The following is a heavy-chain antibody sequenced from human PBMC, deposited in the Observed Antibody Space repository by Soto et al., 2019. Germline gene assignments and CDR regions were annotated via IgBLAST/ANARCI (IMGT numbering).Heavy chain of an antibody. D-gene: IGHD3-22*01. Sequence: GGSLRLSCAASGFTFSNAWMNWVRQAPGKGLEWVGRIKSKTDGGTTDYAAPVKGRFTISRDDSKNTLYLQMNSLKTEDTAVYYCTTEILPMASTWWYYDSSGYYPFGYWGQGTLVTVSS. CDR2: IKSKTDGGTT. J-gene: IGHJ4*02. CDR1: GFTFSNAW. CDR3: TTEILPMASTWWYYDSSGYYPFGY. V-gene: IGHV3-15*07.